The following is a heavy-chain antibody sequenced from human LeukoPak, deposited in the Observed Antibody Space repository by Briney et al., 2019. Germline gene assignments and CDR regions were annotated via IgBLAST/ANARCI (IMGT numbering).Heavy chain of an antibody. CDR2: ISGYNGRT. V-gene: IGHV1-18*01. CDR3: ATVAGNPYYYYGMDV. CDR1: GYTFTSYG. J-gene: IGHJ6*02. Sequence: ASVKVSCKASGYTFTSYGISWVRQAPGQGLEWMGWISGYNGRTNYAQKLQGRVTMTTDTSTSTAYMELSSLRSEDTAVYYCATVAGNPYYYYGMDVWGQGTTVTVSS.